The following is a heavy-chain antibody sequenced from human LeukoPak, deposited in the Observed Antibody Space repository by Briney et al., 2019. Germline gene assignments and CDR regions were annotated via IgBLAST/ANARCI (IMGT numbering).Heavy chain of an antibody. V-gene: IGHV4-38-2*02. J-gene: IGHJ6*03. CDR3: VRVPYYYYSYMDV. CDR2: IYHSGNT. CDR1: GYSITSDYY. Sequence: PSETLSLTCTVSGYSITSDYYWGWIRRPPGKGLEWLGTIYHSGNTYYNPSLKSRVTISVDTSKNQFSLRLNSVTAADTAVYYCVRVPYYYYSYMDVWGKGTTVTVSS.